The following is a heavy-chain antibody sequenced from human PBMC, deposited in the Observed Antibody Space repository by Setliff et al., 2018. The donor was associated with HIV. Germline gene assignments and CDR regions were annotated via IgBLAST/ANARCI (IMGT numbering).Heavy chain of an antibody. D-gene: IGHD3-3*01. CDR1: GGSISSHY. V-gene: IGHV4-34*01. CDR3: ASLTTDRFLEWLFVY. CDR2: INHGRST. Sequence: PSETLSLTCTVSGGSISSHYWSWIRQPPGKGLEWIGEINHGRSTYYNPSLKTRVTISVDTSKNQFSLKLSSVTAADTAVYYCASLTTDRFLEWLFVYWGQGTLVTVSS. J-gene: IGHJ4*02.